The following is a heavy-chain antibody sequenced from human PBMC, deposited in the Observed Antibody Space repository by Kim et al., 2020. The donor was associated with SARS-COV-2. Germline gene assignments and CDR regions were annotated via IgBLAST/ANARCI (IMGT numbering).Heavy chain of an antibody. CDR1: GDSVSSNSAA. CDR2: TYYRSKWYN. J-gene: IGHJ3*02. CDR3: AREGGISFIAAAGKDAFDI. V-gene: IGHV6-1*01. D-gene: IGHD6-13*01. Sequence: SQTLSLTCVIPGDSVSSNSAAWNWIRQSPSRGLEWQGRTYYRSKWYNDYAVCVKSRITINTDTSKNQFSQQLNSVTPEDTAVYYCAREGGISFIAAAGKDAFDIWGQGTMVTVSS.